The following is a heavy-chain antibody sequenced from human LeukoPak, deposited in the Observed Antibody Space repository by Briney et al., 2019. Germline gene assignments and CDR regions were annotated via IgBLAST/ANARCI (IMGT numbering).Heavy chain of an antibody. CDR1: GFIFSGYW. D-gene: IGHD6-19*01. V-gene: IGHV3-11*01. J-gene: IGHJ4*02. Sequence: GGSLRLSCAASGFIFSGYWMTWIRQAPGKGLEWVSYISSSGSTIYYADSVKGRFTISRDNAKNSLYLQMNSLRAEDTAVYYCARRGLHSSGWPLDYWGQGTLVTVSS. CDR2: ISSSGSTI. CDR3: ARRGLHSSGWPLDY.